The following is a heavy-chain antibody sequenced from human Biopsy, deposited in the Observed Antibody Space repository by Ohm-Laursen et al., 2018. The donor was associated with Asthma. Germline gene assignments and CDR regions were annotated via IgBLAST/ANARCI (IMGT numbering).Heavy chain of an antibody. V-gene: IGHV4-39*01. D-gene: IGHD3-3*01. J-gene: IGHJ6*02. CDR2: ISYGGKT. CDR3: ARRITIFGVVQKDHGMDA. Sequence: SETLSLTCTVSGGSMTPTSHYWDWIRQAPGKGLEWIGYISYGGKTSSNPSLKNRVTISRDTSKNQFSLRLTSVTAADTAVYFCARRITIFGVVQKDHGMDAWGQGTTVIVSS. CDR1: GGSMTPTSHY.